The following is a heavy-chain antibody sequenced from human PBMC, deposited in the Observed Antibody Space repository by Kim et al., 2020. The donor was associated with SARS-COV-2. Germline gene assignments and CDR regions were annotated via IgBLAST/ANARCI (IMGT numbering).Heavy chain of an antibody. CDR3: ASNFKGARTFVVVNADDAFDI. CDR1: GYSFTSYW. Sequence: GESLKISCKGSGYSFTSYWIGWVRQMPGKGLEWMGIIYPGDSDTRYSPSFQGQVTISADKSISTAYLQWSSLKASDTAMYYCASNFKGARTFVVVNADDAFDIWGQGTMVTVSS. D-gene: IGHD2-21*01. J-gene: IGHJ3*02. V-gene: IGHV5-51*01. CDR2: IYPGDSDT.